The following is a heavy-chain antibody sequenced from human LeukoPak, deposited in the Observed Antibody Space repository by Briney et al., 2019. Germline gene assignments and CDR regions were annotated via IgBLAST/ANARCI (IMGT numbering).Heavy chain of an antibody. D-gene: IGHD3-9*01. Sequence: PGGSLRLSCAASGFTFSNAWMSWVRQAPGKGLVWVSCINSDGSSTRYADSVKGRFTISRDNAKNTLYLQMNSLRAEDTAVYYCVRDISDAFDIWGQGTMVTVSS. V-gene: IGHV3-74*01. CDR1: GFTFSNAW. J-gene: IGHJ3*02. CDR3: VRDISDAFDI. CDR2: INSDGSST.